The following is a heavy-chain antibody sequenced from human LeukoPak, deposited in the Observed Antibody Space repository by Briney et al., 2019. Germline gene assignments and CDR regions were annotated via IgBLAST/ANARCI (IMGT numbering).Heavy chain of an antibody. Sequence: SLRLSCAASGLTPAAYSMHWGRQAPRDGREWGSGIRWLIVSIGYADSGKGRLTISRDNAKNPLYLQMNSLRAEDMALNYCPKDILPREYDRGWFGNWGQGTLVAVSS. CDR2: IRWLIVSI. D-gene: IGHD3-10*01. J-gene: IGHJ4*02. CDR3: PKDILPREYDRGWFGN. V-gene: IGHV3-9*02. CDR1: GLTPAAYS.